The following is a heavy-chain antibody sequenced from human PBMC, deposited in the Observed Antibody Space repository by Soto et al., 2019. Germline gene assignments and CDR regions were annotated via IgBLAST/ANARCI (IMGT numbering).Heavy chain of an antibody. J-gene: IGHJ5*02. D-gene: IGHD3-10*01. CDR3: AKDAISMVRGVNNWVDP. V-gene: IGHV3-23*01. Sequence: EVQLLESGGGLVQPGGSLTLSCAASGFTFSSYAMTWVRQAPGKGLEWVSGISGGGGVSTYYADSVKGRFTISRDNSMNALYLQMNRLRAEDTAVYYCAKDAISMVRGVNNWVDPWGQGTLVTVSS. CDR1: GFTFSSYA. CDR2: ISGGGGVST.